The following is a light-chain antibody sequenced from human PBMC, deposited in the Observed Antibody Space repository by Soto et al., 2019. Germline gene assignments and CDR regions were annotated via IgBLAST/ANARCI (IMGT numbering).Light chain of an antibody. J-gene: IGLJ1*01. V-gene: IGLV2-14*01. Sequence: QSVLTQPASVSGSPGQSINISCTGTSGDIGSYNRVSWYQQHPGQAPKLIIYEVTDRPSGVSNRFSGSKSSNTASLTISGLQAEDEAEYYCSSYTNINTRSCVFGTGTKVTVL. CDR1: SGDIGSYNR. CDR3: SSYTNINTRSCV. CDR2: EVT.